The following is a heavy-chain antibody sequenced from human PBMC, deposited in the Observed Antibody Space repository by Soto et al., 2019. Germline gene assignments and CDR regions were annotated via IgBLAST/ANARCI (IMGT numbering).Heavy chain of an antibody. J-gene: IGHJ6*02. CDR3: ARYGESSGWYLGTGMDV. Sequence: QVQLVQSGAEVKKPGASLKVSCQASGYSFSDYGIAWVRQAPGQGLAWVGWISTYNGNTNYAQKFQGRVTMTTETSANTAYMEVRSLRSDDTAMDYCARYGESSGWYLGTGMDVWGQGTPVTVSS. CDR1: GYSFSDYG. CDR2: ISTYNGNT. D-gene: IGHD6-19*01. V-gene: IGHV1-18*04.